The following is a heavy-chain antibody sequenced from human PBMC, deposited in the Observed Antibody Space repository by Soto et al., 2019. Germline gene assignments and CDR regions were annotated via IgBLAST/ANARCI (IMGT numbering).Heavy chain of an antibody. V-gene: IGHV4-4*09. D-gene: IGHD5-12*01. CDR3: ATYSVGEGGRGY. J-gene: IGHJ4*02. CDR2: HHSDST. Sequence: QVQLQESGPGLVKPSETLSLTCTVSGGSMSGQHWSWIRQPPGKGLEWIGHHSDSTNYNPSLKSRDTISKDTSKNQFSLKLSSVTAADPAVYYCATYSVGEGGRGYWGQGTLVTVSS. CDR1: GGSMSGQH.